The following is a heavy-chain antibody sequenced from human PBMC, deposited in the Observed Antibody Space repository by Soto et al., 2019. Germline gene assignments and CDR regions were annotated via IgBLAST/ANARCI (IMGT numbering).Heavy chain of an antibody. CDR3: ARGGTTSLDY. CDR2: ISPNSGGP. CDR1: GYTFTDYY. V-gene: IGHV1-2*02. J-gene: IGHJ4*02. D-gene: IGHD1-1*01. Sequence: ASVKVSCKTSGYTFTDYYMHWVRHAPGQGLEWMGWISPNSGGPISAQKFQGRVTMTRDTFISTAYLELSRLRSDDTAVYYCARGGTTSLDYWGQGTKVTV.